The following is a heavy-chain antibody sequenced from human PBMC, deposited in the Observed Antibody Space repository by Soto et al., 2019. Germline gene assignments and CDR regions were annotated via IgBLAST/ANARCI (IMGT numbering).Heavy chain of an antibody. D-gene: IGHD3-22*01. CDR2: IYHSGST. V-gene: IGHV4-30-2*01. J-gene: IGHJ4*02. CDR1: GGSISSGGYS. Sequence: SETLSLTCAVSGGSISSGGYSWSWIRQPPGKGLEWIGYIYHSGSTYYNPSLKSRVTISVDRSKNQFSLKLSSVTAADTAVYYCARGTNYYDSSGYPRFDYWGQGTLVTVSS. CDR3: ARGTNYYDSSGYPRFDY.